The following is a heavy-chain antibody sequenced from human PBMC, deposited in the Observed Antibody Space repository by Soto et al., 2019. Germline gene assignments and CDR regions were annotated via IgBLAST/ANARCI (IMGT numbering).Heavy chain of an antibody. J-gene: IGHJ6*02. CDR2: MNPSSGNT. Sequence: ASVKVSCKASGYTFTSYDINWVRQATGQGPEWMGCMNPSSGNTGYAQKFQGRVTMTRNTSISTAYMELSSLRSEDTAVYYCARCWRTATDRRMHXWGQGTTVTVS. CDR1: GYTFTSYD. V-gene: IGHV1-8*01. D-gene: IGHD5-18*01. CDR3: ARCWRTATDRRMHX.